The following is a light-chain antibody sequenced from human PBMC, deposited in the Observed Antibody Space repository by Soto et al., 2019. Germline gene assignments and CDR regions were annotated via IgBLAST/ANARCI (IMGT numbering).Light chain of an antibody. CDR3: QQYYTYWHM. V-gene: IGKV1-39*01. J-gene: IGKJ1*01. CDR1: QSISNH. Sequence: IPMTQTPSSLSAAVEGRVSITRRECQSISNHLNWYQQKPGKAPKLLIFAASSLQSGVPSRFSGSRSGPDFTLTNRSLQPDDFATYYCQQYYTYWHMFGQGTKVHI. CDR2: AAS.